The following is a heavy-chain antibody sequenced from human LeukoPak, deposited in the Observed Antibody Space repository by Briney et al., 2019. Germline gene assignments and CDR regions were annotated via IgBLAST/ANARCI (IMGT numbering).Heavy chain of an antibody. J-gene: IGHJ1*01. Sequence: GGSLRLSCAASGFTFSSYGMHWARQAPGKGLEWVAVISYDGSNKYYADSVKGRFTISRDNSKTTLYLQMNSLRPEDTAVYYRTSWGDTTAEYFQRWGQGTLVTVSS. D-gene: IGHD2-21*02. CDR1: GFTFSSYG. CDR2: ISYDGSNK. CDR3: TSWGDTTAEYFQR. V-gene: IGHV3-30*03.